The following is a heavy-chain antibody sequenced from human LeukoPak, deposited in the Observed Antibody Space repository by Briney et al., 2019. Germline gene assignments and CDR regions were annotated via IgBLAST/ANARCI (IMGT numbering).Heavy chain of an antibody. Sequence: SETLSLTCAVSGGSISSSHWWSWVRQPPGKGLEWIGEIHHSGSTNYNPSLKSRVTISVDKSKNQFSLKLSSVTAADTAVYYCARGYNDYVWGSYRYTLPSYDYWGQGTLVTVSS. J-gene: IGHJ4*02. V-gene: IGHV4-4*02. CDR2: IHHSGST. D-gene: IGHD3-16*02. CDR3: ARGYNDYVWGSYRYTLPSYDY. CDR1: GGSISSSHW.